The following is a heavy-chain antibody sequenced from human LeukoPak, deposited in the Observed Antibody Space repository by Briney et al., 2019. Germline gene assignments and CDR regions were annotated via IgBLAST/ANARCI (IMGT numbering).Heavy chain of an antibody. CDR1: GFTFNTYG. Sequence: GGSLRLSCAASGFTFNTYGMSWVRQAPGKGLEWVSAISGSGGSTYYADSVKGRFTISRDNSKNTLYLQMNSLRAEDTAVYYCAKDIRKVVVAAESAFDYWGQGTLVTVSS. CDR3: AKDIRKVVVAAESAFDY. D-gene: IGHD2-15*01. CDR2: ISGSGGST. J-gene: IGHJ4*02. V-gene: IGHV3-23*01.